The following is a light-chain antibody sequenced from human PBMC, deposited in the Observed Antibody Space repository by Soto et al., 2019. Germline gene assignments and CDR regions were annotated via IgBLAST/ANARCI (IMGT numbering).Light chain of an antibody. CDR1: QSVLSSSNNENY. Sequence: DIVMTQSPDSLAVSLGERATINCKSSQSVLSSSNNENYLAWYQQKPRQPPKLLIYWASTRDSGVPDRFSGSGSGIHFSLTISSLQAEDVAVYYCQQYYTTPFSSGPGTKVDIK. V-gene: IGKV4-1*01. CDR3: QQYYTTPFS. CDR2: WAS. J-gene: IGKJ3*01.